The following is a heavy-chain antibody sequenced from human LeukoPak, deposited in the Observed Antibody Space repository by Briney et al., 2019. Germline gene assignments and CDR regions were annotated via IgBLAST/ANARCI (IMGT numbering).Heavy chain of an antibody. D-gene: IGHD3-3*01. CDR3: ARAFYRFGVVTGWFDP. Sequence: GRFLRLPCAASGFTFSSYTMHWVRQAPGKGLEWVAVISYDGSNKYYADSVKGRFTISRDTSKNTLYLQMNSLRAEDTAVYSCARAFYRFGVVTGWFDPWGQGTLVTVSS. V-gene: IGHV3-30*01. CDR2: ISYDGSNK. CDR1: GFTFSSYT. J-gene: IGHJ5*02.